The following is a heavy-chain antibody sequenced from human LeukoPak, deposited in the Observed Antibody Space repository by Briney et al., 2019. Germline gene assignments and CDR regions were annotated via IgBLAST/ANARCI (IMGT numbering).Heavy chain of an antibody. CDR3: AASGSSGWYYPNY. Sequence: SVKVSCKASGFTFTSSAVQWVRQARGQRLEWIGWIVVGSGNTNYAQKFQERVTITRDMSTSTAYMELSSPRSEDTAVYYCAASGSSGWYYPNYWGQGTLVTVSS. D-gene: IGHD6-19*01. CDR1: GFTFTSSA. CDR2: IVVGSGNT. V-gene: IGHV1-58*01. J-gene: IGHJ4*02.